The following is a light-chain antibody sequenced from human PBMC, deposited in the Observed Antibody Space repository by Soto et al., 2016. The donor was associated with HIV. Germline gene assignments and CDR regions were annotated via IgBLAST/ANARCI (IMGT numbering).Light chain of an antibody. CDR1: QSINSW. V-gene: IGKV1-5*03. CDR2: KAS. Sequence: DIQMTQSPSTLSASVGDRVTIACRASQSINSWLAWYQQKAGKAPKLLIYKASSLESGTEFTLTISSLQPDDFATYYCQQYNSYYTFGQGTKLEIK. CDR3: QQYNSYYT. J-gene: IGKJ2*01.